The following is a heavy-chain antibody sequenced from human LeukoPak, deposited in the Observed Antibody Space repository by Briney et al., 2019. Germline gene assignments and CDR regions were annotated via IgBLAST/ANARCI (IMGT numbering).Heavy chain of an antibody. CDR2: IYYSGST. J-gene: IGHJ4*02. CDR1: GGSISSSSYY. D-gene: IGHD4-17*01. V-gene: IGHV4-39*01. CDR3: ARLSGYGDYVLDY. Sequence: SETLALTCTVSGGSISSSSYYWGWIRQPPGTGLEWIGSIYYSGSTYYNPSLKSRVTISVDTSKNQFSLKLSSVTAADTAVYYCARLSGYGDYVLDYWGQGTLVTVSS.